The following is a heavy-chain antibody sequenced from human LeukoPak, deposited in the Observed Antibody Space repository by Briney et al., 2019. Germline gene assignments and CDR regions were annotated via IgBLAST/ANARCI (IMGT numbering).Heavy chain of an antibody. CDR1: GFTXXXYA. V-gene: IGHV3-9*01. D-gene: IGHD5-18*01. CDR3: AKVDGYSYGYFDY. CDR2: ISWNSGSI. J-gene: IGHJ4*02. Sequence: SGFTXXXYAMXXVRQAPGKGLEWVSGISWNSGSIGYADSVKGRFTISRDNAKNSLYLQMNSLRAEDTALYYCAKVDGYSYGYFDYWGQGTLVTVSS.